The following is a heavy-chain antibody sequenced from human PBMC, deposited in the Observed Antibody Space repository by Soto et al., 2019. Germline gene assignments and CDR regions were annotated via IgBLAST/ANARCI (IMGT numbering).Heavy chain of an antibody. CDR2: ISYDGSNK. J-gene: IGHJ6*02. CDR1: GFTFSSYA. CDR3: ATADRTTYYYDSSGYRYYYYYGMDV. Sequence: QVQLVESGGGVVQPGRSLRLSCAAAGFTFSSYAMHWVRQAPGKGLEWVAVISYDGSNKYYADSVKGRFTISRDNSKNSLYLPMNSLRAEDTAVYYCATADRTTYYYDSSGYRYYYYYGMDVWGQGTTVTVSS. V-gene: IGHV3-30-3*01. D-gene: IGHD3-22*01.